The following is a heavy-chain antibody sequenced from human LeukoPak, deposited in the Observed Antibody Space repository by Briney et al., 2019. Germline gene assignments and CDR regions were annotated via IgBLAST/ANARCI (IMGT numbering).Heavy chain of an antibody. CDR2: IIPIFVIT. CDR1: GGTFSIYA. Sequence: SVKVSFKASGGTFSIYAISWVRQAPGQGVEWMGGIIPIFVITNYTQKFQASLTITADKSTRTAYMELTSLRSEDTAVYYCATQDCTNGVCYWCWFDPWGQGTLVTVSS. J-gene: IGHJ5*02. CDR3: ATQDCTNGVCYWCWFDP. D-gene: IGHD2-8*01. V-gene: IGHV1-69*10.